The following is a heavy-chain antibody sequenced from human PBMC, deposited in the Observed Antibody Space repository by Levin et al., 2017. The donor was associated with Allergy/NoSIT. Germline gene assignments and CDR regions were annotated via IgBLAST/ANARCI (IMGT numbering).Heavy chain of an antibody. CDR2: INHSGST. D-gene: IGHD2-2*01. J-gene: IGHJ6*03. Sequence: SETLSLTCAVYGGSFSGYYWSWIRQPPGKGLEWIGEINHSGSTNYNPSLKSRVTISVDTSKNQFSLKLSTVTAADTAVYYCARGLLEGRAAMGLGSNKYYYYYMDVWGEGTSVTVSS. CDR1: GGSFSGYY. CDR3: ARGLLEGRAAMGLGSNKYYYYYMDV. V-gene: IGHV4-34*01.